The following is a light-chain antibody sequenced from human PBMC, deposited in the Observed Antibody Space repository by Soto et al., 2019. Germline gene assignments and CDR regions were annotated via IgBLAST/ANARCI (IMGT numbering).Light chain of an antibody. CDR3: AAWDDSLNGGYV. J-gene: IGLJ1*01. CDR2: SNN. CDR1: SSNIGSNS. V-gene: IGLV1-44*01. Sequence: QSVLTQPPSASGTPGQRVTISCSGSSSNIGSNSVNWYQQLPGTAPKLLIYSNNRRPSGVPDRFSGSKSGTSASLAISGLQSEDEADYYCAAWDDSLNGGYVFGHGTKVTVL.